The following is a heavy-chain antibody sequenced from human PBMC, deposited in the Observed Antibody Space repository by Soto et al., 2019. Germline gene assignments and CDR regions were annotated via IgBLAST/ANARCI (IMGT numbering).Heavy chain of an antibody. D-gene: IGHD2-2*01. CDR2: MNGNSGLT. Sequence: QVHLVQSGAEVKKPGASVKISCKTSGYYFASNDITWVRQAPGQGLEWMGWMNGNSGLTGYAQKFQGRVTMTRNTSISTAYMELSSLKSEDTAVYYCARDSTSPDYWGQGTLVIVSS. CDR1: GYYFASND. J-gene: IGHJ4*02. CDR3: ARDSTSPDY. V-gene: IGHV1-8*01.